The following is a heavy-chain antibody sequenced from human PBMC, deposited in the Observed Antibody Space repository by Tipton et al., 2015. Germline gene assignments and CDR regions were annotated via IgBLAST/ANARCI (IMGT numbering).Heavy chain of an antibody. D-gene: IGHD3-3*01. CDR2: ICYDGTCS. CDR3: ATHVRGPKRVGVVSGTIYHYSAMDI. J-gene: IGHJ6*02. CDR1: GASVSGATYY. Sequence: TLSLTCTVSGASVSGATYYWNWVRQHPGRGLEWIGRICYDGTCSYYNPSLKSRVLMSLDTSKNLLSLNLTSVTAADTAVYYCATHVRGPKRVGVVSGTIYHYSAMDIWGQGTTVTVSS. V-gene: IGHV4-31*03.